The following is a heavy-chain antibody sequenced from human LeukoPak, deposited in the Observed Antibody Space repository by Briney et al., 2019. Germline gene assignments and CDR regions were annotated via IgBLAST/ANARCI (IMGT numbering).Heavy chain of an antibody. CDR1: GXTFSSYG. Sequence: GGSLRLSCAASGXTFSSYGMHWVRQAPGKGQEWVAVIWYDGSNKYYADSVKGRFTISRDNSKNTLYLQMNSLRAEDTAVYYCARGEYSSSPVYDYWGQGTLVTVSS. CDR3: ARGEYSSSPVYDY. J-gene: IGHJ4*02. D-gene: IGHD6-6*01. V-gene: IGHV3-33*01. CDR2: IWYDGSNK.